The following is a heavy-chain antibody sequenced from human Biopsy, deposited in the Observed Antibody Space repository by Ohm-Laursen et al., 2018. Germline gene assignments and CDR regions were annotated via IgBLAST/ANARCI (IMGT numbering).Heavy chain of an antibody. J-gene: IGHJ6*02. CDR1: GDTFTTSA. V-gene: IGHV1-69*04. Sequence: SVKVSCKASGDTFTTSAISWVRQVPGQGLDWMGRIIPILGTVGYGQNFQGRVTIRADTSTTFLELTSLRYDDPAVYYCASGDIGGIGLDVWGLGTTVTVSS. CDR2: IIPILGTV. CDR3: ASGDIGGIGLDV. D-gene: IGHD3-10*01.